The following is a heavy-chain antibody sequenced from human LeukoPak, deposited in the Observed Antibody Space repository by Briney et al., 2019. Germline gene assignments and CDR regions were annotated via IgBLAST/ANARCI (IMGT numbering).Heavy chain of an antibody. D-gene: IGHD5-24*01. J-gene: IGHJ4*02. CDR1: GGSIGRGSYY. Sequence: PPETLSLTCPVPGGSIGRGSYYGSWIRQSPGKRLKWIGYIYYSGSTNYNPSLKSRVTISVDTSKNQFSLKLSSVTAADTAVYYCARVIGDGYNPFDYWGQGTLVTVSS. CDR2: IYYSGST. V-gene: IGHV4-61*01. CDR3: ARVIGDGYNPFDY.